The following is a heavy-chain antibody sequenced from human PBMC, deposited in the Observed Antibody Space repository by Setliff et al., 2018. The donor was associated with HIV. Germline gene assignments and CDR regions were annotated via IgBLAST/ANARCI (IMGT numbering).Heavy chain of an antibody. J-gene: IGHJ4*02. D-gene: IGHD5-18*01. CDR3: ASGYNYAYSDY. V-gene: IGHV4-38-2*01. CDR1: NYSISSGYY. CDR2: MYHSGST. Sequence: SETLSLTCAVSNYSISSGYYWGWIRQSPGKGLEWIGSMYHSGSTYSNPSLKSRVTMSIDTSKNQLSLKLRSVAAADTAVYYCASGYNYAYSDYWGQGTLVTVSS.